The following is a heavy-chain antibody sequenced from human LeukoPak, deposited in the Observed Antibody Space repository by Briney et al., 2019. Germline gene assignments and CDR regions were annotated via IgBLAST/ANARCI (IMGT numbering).Heavy chain of an antibody. V-gene: IGHV4-59*12. D-gene: IGHD2-15*01. CDR3: ARGPYCSGGSCYWFDP. Sequence: SETLSLTCTVSGGSTGSYYWTWIRQSPGKGLEWIGYIHHSGSTNYNPSLKSRVTISVDTSKNQFSLKLSSVTAADTAVYYCARGPYCSGGSCYWFDPWGQGTLVIVSS. J-gene: IGHJ5*02. CDR1: GGSTGSYY. CDR2: IHHSGST.